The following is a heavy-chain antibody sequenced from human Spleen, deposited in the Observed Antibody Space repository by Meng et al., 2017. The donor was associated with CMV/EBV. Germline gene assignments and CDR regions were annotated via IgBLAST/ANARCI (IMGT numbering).Heavy chain of an antibody. CDR3: ARDRAYCSSTSCYIDY. CDR1: GFTFSSND. J-gene: IGHJ4*02. Sequence: GESLKISCAASGFTFSSNDMHWVRQTTGKGLEWVSAIGTAGDTYYPGSVKGRFTISRENAKNSFYLQMNSLRAGDTAVYYCARDRAYCSSTSCYIDYWGQGTLVTVSS. V-gene: IGHV3-13*01. CDR2: IGTAGDT. D-gene: IGHD2-2*02.